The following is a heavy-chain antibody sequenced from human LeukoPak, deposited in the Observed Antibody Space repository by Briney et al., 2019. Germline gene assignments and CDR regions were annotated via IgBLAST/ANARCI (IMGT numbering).Heavy chain of an antibody. Sequence: SETLSLTCTVSGGSISSSYYWGWIRQLPGKGLEWIGSIYYSGSTYYNPSLKSRVTISVDTSKNQFSLKLSSVTAADTAVYYCARHKDWWLRYFDYWGQGTLVTVSS. CDR3: ARHKDWWLRYFDY. J-gene: IGHJ4*02. CDR1: GGSISSSYY. V-gene: IGHV4-39*01. CDR2: IYYSGST. D-gene: IGHD5-12*01.